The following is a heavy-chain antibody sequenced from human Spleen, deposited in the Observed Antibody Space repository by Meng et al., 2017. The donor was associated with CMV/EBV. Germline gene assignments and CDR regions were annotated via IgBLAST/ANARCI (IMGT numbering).Heavy chain of an antibody. CDR2: VTNDGRNK. J-gene: IGHJ4*01. Sequence: GESLKISCVASGFIFSNYAMHWVRQAPGKGLEWVAVVTNDGRNKYYADSVKGRFTISRDNSKDTLYLQMNSLRAEDTAVYYCAKFPFPDNYYDRSDSYYWGHGTLVTVSS. V-gene: IGHV3-30-3*02. CDR1: GFIFSNYA. CDR3: AKFPFPDNYYDRSDSYY. D-gene: IGHD3-22*01.